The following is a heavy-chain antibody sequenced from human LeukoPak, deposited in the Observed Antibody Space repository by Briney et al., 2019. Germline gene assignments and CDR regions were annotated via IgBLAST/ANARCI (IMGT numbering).Heavy chain of an antibody. V-gene: IGHV4-61*02. CDR1: GGSITCGSYY. J-gene: IGHJ5*02. CDR3: ARAFELYLFDP. CDR2: IYPSGST. Sequence: SETLSLTCAVSGGSITCGSYYWTWIRQPAGKGLEWIGRIYPSGSTNYNPSLKSRVTISVDTSKNQFSLRLTSVTAADTAVYYCARAFELYLFDPWGQGTLVTVSS. D-gene: IGHD1-26*01.